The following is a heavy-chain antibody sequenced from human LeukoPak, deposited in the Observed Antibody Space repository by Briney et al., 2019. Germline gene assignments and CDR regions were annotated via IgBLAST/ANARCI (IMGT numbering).Heavy chain of an antibody. CDR3: ASRAVVTANGDAFDI. Sequence: GESLKISCKGSGYSFTSYWIGWVRQMPGKGLEWMGIIYPGDSDTRYSPSFQGQVTISADKSISTAYLQWSSLKASDTAMYYCASRAVVTANGDAFDIWGQGTMVTVSS. CDR2: IYPGDSDT. D-gene: IGHD2-21*02. J-gene: IGHJ3*02. CDR1: GYSFTSYW. V-gene: IGHV5-51*01.